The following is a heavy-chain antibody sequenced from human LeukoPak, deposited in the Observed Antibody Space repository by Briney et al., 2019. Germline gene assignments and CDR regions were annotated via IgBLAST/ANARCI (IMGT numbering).Heavy chain of an antibody. CDR1: GFTFSSYS. J-gene: IGHJ6*03. Sequence: PGGSLRLSCAASGFTFSSYSMNWVRQAPGKGLEWVSSISSSSSYIYYADSVKGRFTISRDNAKNSLYLQMNSLRAEDTAVYYCARVRDPPYYYYMDVWGKGTTVTVSS. V-gene: IGHV3-21*01. CDR2: ISSSSSYI. CDR3: ARVRDPPYYYYMDV.